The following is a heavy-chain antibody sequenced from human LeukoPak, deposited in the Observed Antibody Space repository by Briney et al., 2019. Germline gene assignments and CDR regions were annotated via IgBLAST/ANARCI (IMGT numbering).Heavy chain of an antibody. D-gene: IGHD6-13*01. CDR3: ARSIAAAGLYYYYYYYMDV. CDR1: GGTFSSYA. V-gene: IGHV1-69*05. J-gene: IGHJ6*03. CDR2: IIPIFGTA. Sequence: SVKVSCKASGGTFSSYAISWVRQAPGQGLEWMGGIIPIFGTANYAQKFQGRVTITTDESTSTAYMELSSLRSEDTAVYYCARSIAAAGLYYYYYYYMDVWGKGTTVTVSS.